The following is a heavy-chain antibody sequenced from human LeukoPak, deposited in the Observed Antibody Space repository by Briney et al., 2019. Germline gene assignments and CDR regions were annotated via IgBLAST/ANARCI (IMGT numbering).Heavy chain of an antibody. Sequence: GGSLRLSCAASGFTFSSYAMHWVRQAPGKGLEWVAVISYDGSNKYYADSVKGGFTISRDNSKNTLYLQMNSLRAEDTAVYYCARGDQLPYYYYYMDVCGKGTTVTVSS. V-gene: IGHV3-30-3*01. CDR1: GFTFSSYA. J-gene: IGHJ6*03. CDR3: ARGDQLPYYYYYMDV. D-gene: IGHD2-2*01. CDR2: ISYDGSNK.